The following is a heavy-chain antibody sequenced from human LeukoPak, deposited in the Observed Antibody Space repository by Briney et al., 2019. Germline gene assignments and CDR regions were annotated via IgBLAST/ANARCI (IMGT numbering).Heavy chain of an antibody. V-gene: IGHV3-48*01. CDR3: ARDHHRRLYDSQARDTFDI. CDR1: GFTFSSYS. Sequence: GGSLRLSCAASGFTFSSYSMNWVRQAPGKGLEWVSYISSSSSTMYYADSVKGRFSISRDNAKKSLYLQMNSLRAEDTAVYYCARDHHRRLYDSQARDTFDIWGQGTMLTVSS. J-gene: IGHJ3*02. CDR2: ISSSSSTM. D-gene: IGHD3-22*01.